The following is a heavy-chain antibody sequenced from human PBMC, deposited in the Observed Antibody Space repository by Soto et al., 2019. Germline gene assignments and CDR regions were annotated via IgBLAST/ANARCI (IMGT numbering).Heavy chain of an antibody. CDR1: GGSISSRKW. CDR2: IYPTAGT. D-gene: IGHD3-9*01. Sequence: PSPTLPLTCAVSGGSISSRKWWIWVRQPPGNGLDWIGEIYPTAGTNYNPSLKSRVTISVDKSKNQFSLKLRSVTAAGTAVYYCARDYADFDWFIPFDYWGQGTLVT. CDR3: ARDYADFDWFIPFDY. J-gene: IGHJ4*02. V-gene: IGHV4-4*02.